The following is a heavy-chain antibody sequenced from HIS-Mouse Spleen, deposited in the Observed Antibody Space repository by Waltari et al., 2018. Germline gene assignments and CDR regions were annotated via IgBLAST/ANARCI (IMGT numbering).Heavy chain of an antibody. CDR3: ARSRTGGWYFDL. J-gene: IGHJ2*01. CDR1: GGSIRSSMYY. CDR2: IYYSGST. Sequence: QLQLQESGPGLVKPSETLSLTCTVSGGSIRSSMYYWGWIRQPPGKGLEWIGSIYYSGSTYYNPSLKSRVTISVDTSKNQFSLKLSSVTAADTAVYYCARSRTGGWYFDLWGRGTLVTVSS. D-gene: IGHD7-27*01. V-gene: IGHV4-39*07.